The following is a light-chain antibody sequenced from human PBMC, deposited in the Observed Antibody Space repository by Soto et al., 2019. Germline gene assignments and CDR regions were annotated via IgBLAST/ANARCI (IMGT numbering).Light chain of an antibody. Sequence: SSELTQPPSVSVAPGKTARIPCGGNNIGSKSVHWYQQKPGQAPVLVIYYDSDRPSGIPERFSGSNSGDAATLTISRVEVGDEADYYCQVWDSSSDHYVFGTGTKLTVL. CDR2: YDS. CDR1: NIGSKS. J-gene: IGLJ1*01. CDR3: QVWDSSSDHYV. V-gene: IGLV3-21*04.